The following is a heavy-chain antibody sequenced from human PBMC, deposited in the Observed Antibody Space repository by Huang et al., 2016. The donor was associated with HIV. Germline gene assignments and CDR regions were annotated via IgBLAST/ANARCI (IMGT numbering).Heavy chain of an antibody. CDR2: IYYSGIS. V-gene: IGHV4-59*01. CDR1: GGPMSSYY. D-gene: IGHD6-6*01. J-gene: IGHJ5*02. CDR3: ASASIAARRWFDP. Sequence: QVQLQESGQGLVKPSETLSLTCTVSGGPMSSYYWSWIRQPPGKGLEWIGYIYYSGISNYDPSRKSRVTISVDTSKNQFSLRLSSVTAADTAVYYCASASIAARRWFDPWGQGSLVTVSS.